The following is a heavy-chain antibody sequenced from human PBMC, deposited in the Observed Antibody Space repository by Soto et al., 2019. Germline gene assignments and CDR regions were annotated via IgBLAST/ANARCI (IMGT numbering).Heavy chain of an antibody. V-gene: IGHV1-46*01. Sequence: QVQLVQSGAEVKKPGASVKVSCKASGYTFTNYYMHWVRQAPGQGLEWMGIVNPNGGSTTYAQKFQGRLTMTRDTSTSTVYMELSSLRSEDTAVYYCARVDSQQWLGAAFDIWGQGTMVTVSS. J-gene: IGHJ3*02. CDR1: GYTFTNYY. CDR2: VNPNGGST. D-gene: IGHD6-19*01. CDR3: ARVDSQQWLGAAFDI.